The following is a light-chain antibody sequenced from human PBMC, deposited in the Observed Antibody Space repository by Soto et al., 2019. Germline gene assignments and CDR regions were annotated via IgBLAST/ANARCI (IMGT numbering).Light chain of an antibody. J-gene: IGLJ1*01. Sequence: QSALTQPASGSGSPGQLITISCTGTSSDVGGYNYVSWYQQHPGKAPKVMIYDVSNRPSGVSNRFSGSKSGNTASLTISGLQAEDEADYYCSSYTSSDSYVFGTGTKVTVL. V-gene: IGLV2-14*01. CDR1: SSDVGGYNY. CDR3: SSYTSSDSYV. CDR2: DVS.